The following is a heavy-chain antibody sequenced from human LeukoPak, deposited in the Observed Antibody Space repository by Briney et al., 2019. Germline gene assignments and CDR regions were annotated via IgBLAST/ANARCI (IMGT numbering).Heavy chain of an antibody. CDR2: ISGSGGST. V-gene: IGHV3-23*01. J-gene: IGHJ6*02. Sequence: GGSLRLSCAAYGFTFSSYAMSWVRQAPGKGLEWVSAISGSGGSTYYADSVKGRFTISRDNSKNTLYLQMNSLRAEDTAVYYCAKDQGIAVAARYYYGMDVWGQGTTVTVSS. CDR3: AKDQGIAVAARYYYGMDV. CDR1: GFTFSSYA. D-gene: IGHD6-19*01.